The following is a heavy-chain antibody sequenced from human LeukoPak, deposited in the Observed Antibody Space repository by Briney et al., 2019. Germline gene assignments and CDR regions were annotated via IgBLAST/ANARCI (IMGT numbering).Heavy chain of an antibody. CDR3: AKGTYSGYDVDY. D-gene: IGHD5-12*01. V-gene: IGHV3-23*01. Sequence: GGSLRLSCAASGFTFSSYAMSWVRQAPGKGLEWVSAISGSGGSTYYADSVKGRFTISRDNSKNTLYLQMNSLRAEDTAVYHCAKGTYSGYDVDYWGQGTLVTVSS. J-gene: IGHJ4*02. CDR2: ISGSGGST. CDR1: GFTFSSYA.